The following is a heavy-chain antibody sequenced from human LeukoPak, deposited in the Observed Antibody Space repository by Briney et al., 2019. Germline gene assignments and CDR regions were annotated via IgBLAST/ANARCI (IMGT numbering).Heavy chain of an antibody. D-gene: IGHD3-22*01. Sequence: GASVKVSCKASGYTFTSYGISWVRQAPGQGREWMGWISGYNGNTNYAQKLQGRVTMTTDTSTSTAYMELRSLRSDDTAVYYCARDSPDYYDSSGYYWNAFDTWGQGTMVTVSS. CDR1: GYTFTSYG. CDR2: ISGYNGNT. J-gene: IGHJ3*02. CDR3: ARDSPDYYDSSGYYWNAFDT. V-gene: IGHV1-18*01.